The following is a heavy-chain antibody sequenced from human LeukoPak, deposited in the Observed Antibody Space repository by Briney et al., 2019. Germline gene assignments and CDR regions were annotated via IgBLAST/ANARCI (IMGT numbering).Heavy chain of an antibody. CDR3: ARMMAITMIVVVTPFDY. CDR2: ISSSSSYI. CDR1: GFTFDDYA. V-gene: IGHV3-21*01. D-gene: IGHD3-22*01. Sequence: PGRSLRLSCAASGFTFDDYAMHWVRQAPGKGLEWVSSISSSSSYIYYADSVKGRFTISRDNAKNSLYLQMNSLRAEDTAVYYCARMMAITMIVVVTPFDYWGQGTLVTVSS. J-gene: IGHJ4*02.